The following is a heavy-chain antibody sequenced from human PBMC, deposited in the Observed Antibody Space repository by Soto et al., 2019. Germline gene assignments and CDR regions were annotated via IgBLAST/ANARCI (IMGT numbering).Heavy chain of an antibody. CDR1: GFTFNNAW. J-gene: IGHJ4*02. CDR3: ASSRASCFCFDY. V-gene: IGHV3-15*01. Sequence: GSLRLSCATSGFTFNNAWMNWVRQAPGKGLEWVGRIKSNPAGGTVDYTAPVKGRFTISRDDSENTLYLQMDSLRPEDTAVYYCASSRASCFCFDYWVQG. D-gene: IGHD2-2*01. CDR2: IKSNPAGGTV.